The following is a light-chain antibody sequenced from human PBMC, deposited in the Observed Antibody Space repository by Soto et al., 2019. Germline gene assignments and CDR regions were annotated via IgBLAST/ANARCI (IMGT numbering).Light chain of an antibody. CDR3: QQSYSTQFT. V-gene: IGKV1-39*01. Sequence: DIQMTQSPSSLSASVGDSVTITCRASQSISNYLNWYQQKPGKAPKLLVYAAYSLQSGVPSRFSGSGSGTDFTLTISSLQPEDFATYYCQQSYSTQFTFGPGTKVDIK. CDR1: QSISNY. CDR2: AAY. J-gene: IGKJ3*01.